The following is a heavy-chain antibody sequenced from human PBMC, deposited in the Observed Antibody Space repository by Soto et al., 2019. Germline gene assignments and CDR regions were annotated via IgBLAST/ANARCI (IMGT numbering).Heavy chain of an antibody. V-gene: IGHV4-31*03. J-gene: IGHJ4*02. CDR3: ARVLITSGPLEYSXDY. Sequence: SETLSLTCSVSGGSIRRSDSYWTWVRQGPGKGLEWIAYISDSGRTDYNPSLKSRATISIDTSKNVFFLNLSSVTAADTAVYFCARVLITSGPLEYSXDYWGPGSLVTVSS. CDR1: GGSIRRSDSY. D-gene: IGHD3-16*01. CDR2: ISDSGRT.